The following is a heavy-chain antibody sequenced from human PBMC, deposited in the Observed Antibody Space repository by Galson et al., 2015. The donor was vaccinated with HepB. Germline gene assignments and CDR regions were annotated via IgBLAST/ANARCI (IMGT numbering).Heavy chain of an antibody. CDR1: GFAVSAYS. J-gene: IGHJ4*02. CDR2: ISSSSTTI. D-gene: IGHD6-13*01. V-gene: IGHV3-48*02. Sequence: SLRLSCAASGFAVSAYSMNWVRQAPGKGLEWVSYISSSSTTIDYADSVKGRFTISRDNGKNSLYLQMNSPRDEDTAVYDCARERGSSWYYFDYWGQGTLVTVSS. CDR3: ARERGSSWYYFDY.